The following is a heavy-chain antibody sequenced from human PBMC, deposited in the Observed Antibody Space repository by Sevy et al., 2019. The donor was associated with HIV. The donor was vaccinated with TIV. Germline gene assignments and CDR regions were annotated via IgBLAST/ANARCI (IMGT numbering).Heavy chain of an antibody. J-gene: IGHJ6*02. CDR1: GFTFSNYW. V-gene: IGHV3-7*03. CDR3: ARDCNSASCLWGLDV. CDR2: IKRDGSER. D-gene: IGHD1-26*01. Sequence: GGSLRLSCAASGFTFSNYWMTWVRQAPGKGLEWVANIKRDGSERYYLASVKGRFTISRDNAKKSLYLQMNSLTAEDTAAYYCARDCNSASCLWGLDVWGQGTTVTVSS.